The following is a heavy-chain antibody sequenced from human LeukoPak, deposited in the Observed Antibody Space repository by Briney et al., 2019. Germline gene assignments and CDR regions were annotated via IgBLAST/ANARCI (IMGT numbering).Heavy chain of an antibody. CDR3: ARGNGVTIDY. Sequence: SETLSLTCTVSGGSISSGSYYWTWIRQPAGKGLEWIGRDYISGSTNYNPSLKSRVTISVDTSKNQFSLRLRSVTAADTAVYFCARGNGVTIDYWGQGTLVTVSS. J-gene: IGHJ4*02. D-gene: IGHD4-17*01. V-gene: IGHV4-61*02. CDR2: DYISGST. CDR1: GGSISSGSYY.